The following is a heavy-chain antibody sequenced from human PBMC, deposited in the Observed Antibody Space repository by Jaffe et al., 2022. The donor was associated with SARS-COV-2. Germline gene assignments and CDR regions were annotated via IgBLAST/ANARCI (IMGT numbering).Heavy chain of an antibody. CDR2: ISDSGDST. CDR1: GFIFSTYV. CDR3: AKTELRWAGWFDP. Sequence: EVQLVESGGGLVQPGGSLRLSCAASGFIFSTYVMSWVRQAPGKGLEWVAGISDSGDSTYYADSVRGRFTISRDNSKNTLDLQMNSLRAEDTAVYYCAKTELRWAGWFDPWGQGTLVTVSS. J-gene: IGHJ5*02. V-gene: IGHV3-23*04. D-gene: IGHD1-26*01.